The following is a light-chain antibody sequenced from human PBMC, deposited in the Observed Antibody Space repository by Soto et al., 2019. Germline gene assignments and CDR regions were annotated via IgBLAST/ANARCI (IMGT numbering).Light chain of an antibody. CDR2: RTS. CDR3: HQYSGWPLT. J-gene: IGKJ1*01. V-gene: IGKV3-15*01. CDR1: QSVSYN. Sequence: EIVMTQSPATLSVSPGDRANVSCRASQSVSYNVAWYQQKPGQAPRLLIHRTSTRATGVPSRFSGSGSGTEYTLTFDTLQSDDFAVYYCHQYSGWPLTFGQGTRVEMK.